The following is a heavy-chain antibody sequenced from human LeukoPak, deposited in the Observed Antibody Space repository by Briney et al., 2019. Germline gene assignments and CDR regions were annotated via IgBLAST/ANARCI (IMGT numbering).Heavy chain of an antibody. CDR1: GGSISSYY. CDR3: ARGRTYCSSTSCYSNWFDP. V-gene: IGHV4-34*01. D-gene: IGHD2-2*01. Sequence: PSETLSLTCTVSGGSISSYYWSWIRQPPGKGLEWIGEINHSGSTNYNPSLKSRVTISVDTSKNQFSLKLSSVTAADTAVYYCARGRTYCSSTSCYSNWFDPWGQGTLVTVSS. J-gene: IGHJ5*02. CDR2: INHSGST.